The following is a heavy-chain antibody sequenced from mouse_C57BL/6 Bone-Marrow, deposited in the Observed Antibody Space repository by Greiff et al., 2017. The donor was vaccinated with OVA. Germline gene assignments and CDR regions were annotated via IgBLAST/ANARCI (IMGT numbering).Heavy chain of an antibody. J-gene: IGHJ2*01. CDR3: EGDFDY. CDR2: IYPGSGNT. Sequence: VQLQQSGAELVRPGASVKLSCKASGYTFTDYYINWVKQRPGQGLEWIARIYPGSGNTYYNEKFKGKATLTAEKSSSTAYMQLSSLTSEDSAVYFCEGDFDYWGQGTTLTVSS. V-gene: IGHV1-76*01. CDR1: GYTFTDYY.